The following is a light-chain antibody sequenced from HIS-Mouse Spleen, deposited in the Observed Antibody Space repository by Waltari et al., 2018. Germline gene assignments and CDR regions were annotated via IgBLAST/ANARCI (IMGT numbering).Light chain of an antibody. CDR1: ALPKKY. V-gene: IGLV3-16*01. CDR3: LSADSSGTYYV. CDR2: KDS. J-gene: IGLJ1*01. Sequence: SYELTQPPSVSVSLGQMGRITCPGEALPKKYAYWYQQKPGQFPVQVIYKDSERPSGIPERFSGSSSGTIVTLTISGVQAEDEADYYCLSADSSGTYYVFGTGTKVTVL.